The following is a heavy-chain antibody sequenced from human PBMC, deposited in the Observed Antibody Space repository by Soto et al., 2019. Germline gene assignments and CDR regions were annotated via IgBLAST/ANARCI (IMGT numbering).Heavy chain of an antibody. V-gene: IGHV1-24*01. Sequence: GAYVEVRWEVSRETRTELSMPWVRLSPGKGLEWMGGFDPEDGETIYAQKFQGRVTMTEDTSTDTAYMELSSLRSEDTAVYYCATGSITIDGMDVWGKRTTVTVSS. CDR2: FDPEDGET. CDR3: ATGSITIDGMDV. CDR1: RETRTELS. J-gene: IGHJ6*04. D-gene: IGHD3-10*01.